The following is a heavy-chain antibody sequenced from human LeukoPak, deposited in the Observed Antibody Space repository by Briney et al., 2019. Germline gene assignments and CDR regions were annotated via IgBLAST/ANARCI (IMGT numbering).Heavy chain of an antibody. CDR2: IYSSGRP. D-gene: IGHD3-10*01. CDR1: GGSISSYY. CDR3: ARHRTLGVVDY. Sequence: PSETLSLTCTVSGGSISSYYWSWIRQPAGKGLEWIGHIYSSGRPNYNPSLKSRVTMSVDTSKNQFSLKLTSVTAADTAVYYCARHRTLGVVDYWGQGTLVTVSS. V-gene: IGHV4-4*07. J-gene: IGHJ4*02.